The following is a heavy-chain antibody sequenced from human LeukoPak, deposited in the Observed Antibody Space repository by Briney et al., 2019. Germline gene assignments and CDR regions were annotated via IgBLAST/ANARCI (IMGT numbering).Heavy chain of an antibody. D-gene: IGHD3-16*02. J-gene: IGHJ4*02. Sequence: SVKVSCKASGGTFNNFGINGVRQAPGQGLDGIGGVSPIFGAANYAQRLQGRITITADESTNTAFMEMSSLRCEDTAVYYCATLRVGQLSFDFWGQGTLVTVSS. CDR2: VSPIFGAA. V-gene: IGHV1-69*13. CDR1: GGTFNNFG. CDR3: ATLRVGQLSFDF.